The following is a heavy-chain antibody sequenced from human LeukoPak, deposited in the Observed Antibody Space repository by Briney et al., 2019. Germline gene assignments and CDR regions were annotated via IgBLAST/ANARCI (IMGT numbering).Heavy chain of an antibody. D-gene: IGHD3-22*01. J-gene: IGHJ4*02. Sequence: ASVKVSCKASGYTFTSYGISWVRQAPGQGLEWMGWISAYNGNTHYAQKLQGRVTMTSDTSTSTVYMELRSLRSDDTAVYYCARGSPPRRNYDSRGYYSYYFDYWGQGTLVTVSS. V-gene: IGHV1-18*01. CDR2: ISAYNGNT. CDR1: GYTFTSYG. CDR3: ARGSPPRRNYDSRGYYSYYFDY.